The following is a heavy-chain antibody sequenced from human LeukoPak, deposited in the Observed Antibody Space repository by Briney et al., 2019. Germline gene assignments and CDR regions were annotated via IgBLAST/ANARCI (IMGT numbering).Heavy chain of an antibody. CDR3: ARHDSGRSAAIGYFDY. Sequence: PSETLSHTCAVSGYSISSGYYWGWIRQPPGKGLGWIGSIYHSGSTYYNPSLKSRVTISVDTSKNQFSLKLSSVTAADTAVYYCARHDSGRSAAIGYFDYWGQGTLVTVSS. CDR2: IYHSGST. CDR1: GYSISSGYY. V-gene: IGHV4-38-2*01. D-gene: IGHD2-2*02. J-gene: IGHJ4*02.